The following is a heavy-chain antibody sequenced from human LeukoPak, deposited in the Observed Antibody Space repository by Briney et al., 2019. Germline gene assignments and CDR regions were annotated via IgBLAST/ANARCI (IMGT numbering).Heavy chain of an antibody. CDR1: GFTFSSYA. D-gene: IGHD3-22*01. V-gene: IGHV3-30*04. CDR3: AKDGSSGYYEAATADY. CDR2: ISYDGSNK. J-gene: IGHJ4*02. Sequence: GGSLRLSCAASGFTFSSYAMHWVRQAPGKGLEWVAVISYDGSNKYYADSVKGRFTISRDNSKNTLYLQMNSLRTEDTAVYYCAKDGSSGYYEAATADYWGQGTLVTVSS.